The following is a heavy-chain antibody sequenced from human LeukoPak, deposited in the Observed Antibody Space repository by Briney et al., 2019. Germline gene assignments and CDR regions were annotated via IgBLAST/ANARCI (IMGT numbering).Heavy chain of an antibody. CDR2: ISSSSSYI. V-gene: IGHV3-21*01. CDR1: GFTFSSYW. CDR3: ARSGALTYTFDY. Sequence: GGSLRLSCAASGFTFSSYWMHWVRQAPGKGLEWVSSISSSSSYIYYADSVKGRFPISRDNAKNSLYLQMNSLRAEDTAVYYCARSGALTYTFDYWGQGTLVTVSS. D-gene: IGHD1-14*01. J-gene: IGHJ4*02.